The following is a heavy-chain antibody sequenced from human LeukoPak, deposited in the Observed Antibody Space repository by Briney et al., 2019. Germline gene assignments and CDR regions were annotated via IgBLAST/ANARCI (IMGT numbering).Heavy chain of an antibody. CDR1: GFTFDDYT. Sequence: PGGSLRLSCAASGFTFDDYTMHWVRQAPGKGLEWVSLISWDAGSTFYADSVKSRFTISRDNSKNSLYLQMNRLRTEDTALYYCAKHREVATIRGYYFDYWGQGTLVTVSS. J-gene: IGHJ4*02. CDR2: ISWDAGST. CDR3: AKHREVATIRGYYFDY. D-gene: IGHD5-24*01. V-gene: IGHV3-43*01.